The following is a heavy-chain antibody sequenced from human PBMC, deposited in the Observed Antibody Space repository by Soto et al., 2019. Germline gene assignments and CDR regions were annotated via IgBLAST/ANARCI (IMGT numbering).Heavy chain of an antibody. CDR1: GFTLSTYS. CDR3: VRDYRYGLDY. Sequence: GESLKISCAASGFTLSTYSVNWVRQAPGKGLEWISYIRSSENTIFYADSVKGRFTISADIAKNALYLQMNNLRAEDTAVYYCVRDYRYGLDYWGQGTLVTVSS. V-gene: IGHV3-48*01. D-gene: IGHD4-17*01. J-gene: IGHJ4*02. CDR2: IRSSENTI.